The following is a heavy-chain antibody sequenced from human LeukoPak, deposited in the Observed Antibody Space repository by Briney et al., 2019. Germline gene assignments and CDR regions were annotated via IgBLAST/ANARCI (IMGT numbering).Heavy chain of an antibody. Sequence: ASVKVSCKASGYTFTSYGISWVRQAPGQGLEWMGWISAYNGNTNYAQKLQGRVTMTTDTSTSTAYMELRSLRSDDTVVYYCARVCASSGSYYYYYMDVWGKGTTVTVSS. CDR3: ARVCASSGSYYYYYMDV. CDR2: ISAYNGNT. D-gene: IGHD1-26*01. V-gene: IGHV1-18*01. CDR1: GYTFTSYG. J-gene: IGHJ6*03.